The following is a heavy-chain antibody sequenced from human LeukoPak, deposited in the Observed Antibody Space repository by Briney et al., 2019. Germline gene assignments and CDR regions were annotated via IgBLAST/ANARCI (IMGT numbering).Heavy chain of an antibody. J-gene: IGHJ4*02. D-gene: IGHD4-17*01. CDR1: GFTFSRRG. CDR3: AKDHGDYDLDY. CDR2: IQYDESSK. V-gene: IGHV3-30*02. Sequence: PGGSLRLSCAASGFTFSRRGMHWVRQAPGKGLEWVAFIQYDESSKYYADSVKGRFTISRDNSKNTLYLQMNSLRAEDTAVYYCAKDHGDYDLDYWGQGTLVTVSS.